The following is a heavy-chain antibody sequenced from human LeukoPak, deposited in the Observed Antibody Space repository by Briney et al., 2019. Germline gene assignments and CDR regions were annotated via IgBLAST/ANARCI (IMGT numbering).Heavy chain of an antibody. Sequence: SETLSLTCTVSGGSISSYYWSWIRQPPGKGLEWIGYIYYSGSTDYNPSLKSRVTISVDTPKNQFSLKLSSVTAADTAVYYCARGNRCSGGSCYSSQPFDYWGQGTLVTVSS. CDR2: IYYSGST. CDR3: ARGNRCSGGSCYSSQPFDY. D-gene: IGHD2-15*01. J-gene: IGHJ4*02. V-gene: IGHV4-59*01. CDR1: GGSISSYY.